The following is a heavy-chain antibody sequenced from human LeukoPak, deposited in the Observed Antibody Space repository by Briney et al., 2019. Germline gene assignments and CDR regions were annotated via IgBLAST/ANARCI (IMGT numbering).Heavy chain of an antibody. CDR2: ISGDGGST. D-gene: IGHD3-10*01. J-gene: IGHJ4*02. V-gene: IGHV3-43*02. CDR3: AKDHYGPYYFDY. CDR1: GFTFDDYA. Sequence: GGSLRLSCAASGFTFDDYAMHWVCQAPGKGLEWVSLISGDGGSTYYADSVKGRFTISRDNSKNSLYLQMNSLRTEDTALYYCAKDHYGPYYFDYWGQGTLVTVSS.